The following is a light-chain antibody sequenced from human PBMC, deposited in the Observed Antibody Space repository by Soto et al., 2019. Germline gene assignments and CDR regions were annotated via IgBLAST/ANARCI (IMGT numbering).Light chain of an antibody. J-gene: IGKJ1*01. CDR1: QSVSSN. CDR2: GAP. Sequence: EIVMTQSPATLSVSPGERATLSCRASQSVSSNLAWYQQKPGQAPRLLIYGAPTRATGIPARFSGSGSGTEFTLTITSLQSEDFAVYYCQQYNNWPPFGQGTKVEIK. CDR3: QQYNNWPP. V-gene: IGKV3-15*01.